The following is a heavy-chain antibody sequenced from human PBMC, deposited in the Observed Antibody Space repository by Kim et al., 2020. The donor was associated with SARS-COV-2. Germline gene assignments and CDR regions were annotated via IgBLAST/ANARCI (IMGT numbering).Heavy chain of an antibody. D-gene: IGHD3-22*01. Sequence: GESLKISCRGSGYSFTSYWIGWVRQMPGKGLEWMGIIYPGDSDTRYSPSFQGQVTISADKSISTAYLQWSSLKASDTAMYYCARLSDDDVLSRNGVYYDSSGSYYGMDVWGQGTPVTVSS. CDR3: ARLSDDDVLSRNGVYYDSSGSYYGMDV. CDR2: IYPGDSDT. J-gene: IGHJ6*02. V-gene: IGHV5-51*01. CDR1: GYSFTSYW.